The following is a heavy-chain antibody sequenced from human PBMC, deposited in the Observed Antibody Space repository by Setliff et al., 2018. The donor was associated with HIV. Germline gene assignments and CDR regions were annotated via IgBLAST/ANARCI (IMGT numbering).Heavy chain of an antibody. V-gene: IGHV4-61*02. D-gene: IGHD1-1*01. CDR1: GGSISSGDYY. CDR3: ARNSQKGIQPLLLAS. CDR2: IHTSGNT. Sequence: KPSETLSLTCTVSGGSISSGDYYWTWIWQPAGKGLQWIGRIHTSGNTNYNPSLKSRVTISVDTSKSQFSLKLSSLTAADTAVYYCARNSQKGIQPLLLASWGPGTLVTVSS. J-gene: IGHJ4*02.